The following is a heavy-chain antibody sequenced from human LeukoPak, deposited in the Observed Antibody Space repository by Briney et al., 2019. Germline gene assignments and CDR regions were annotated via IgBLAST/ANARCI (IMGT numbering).Heavy chain of an antibody. CDR2: IYYTGSS. J-gene: IGHJ3*02. D-gene: IGHD1-26*01. Sequence: SETLSLTCTVSGVSISTDTFYWGWIRQPPGKGLEWIANIYYTGSSYYNPSLKSRVTISVDTSKNQFSLKLSSVTAADTAVYYCARHSSGSYSDTFDIWGQGTMVTVSS. V-gene: IGHV4-39*01. CDR1: GVSISTDTFY. CDR3: ARHSSGSYSDTFDI.